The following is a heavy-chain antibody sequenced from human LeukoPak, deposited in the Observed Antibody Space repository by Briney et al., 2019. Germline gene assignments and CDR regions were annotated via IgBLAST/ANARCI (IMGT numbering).Heavy chain of an antibody. CDR1: GFTFSSYG. D-gene: IGHD6-19*01. V-gene: IGHV3-23*01. CDR2: ISGSGGST. Sequence: GGTLRLSCAASGFTFSSYGMSWVRQAPGKGLEWVSAISGSGGSTYYADSVKGRFTISRDNSKNTLYLQMNSLRAEDTAVYFCAKGSKAVLFTRDHYMDVWGKGTTVTISS. J-gene: IGHJ6*03. CDR3: AKGSKAVLFTRDHYMDV.